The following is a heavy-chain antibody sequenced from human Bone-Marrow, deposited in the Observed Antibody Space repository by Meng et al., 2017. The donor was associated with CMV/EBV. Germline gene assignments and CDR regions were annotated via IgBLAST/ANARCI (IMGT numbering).Heavy chain of an antibody. Sequence: GGSLRLSCAASGFTVSNNYMSWVRQAPGKGLEWVSVIYTGGTTYYADSVKGRFTISRDDSRNTLYLQMNSLRAEDTAVYYCVRMQDYNNYGVDWGQGTLVTVSS. V-gene: IGHV3-66*02. J-gene: IGHJ4*02. D-gene: IGHD4-11*01. CDR2: IYTGGTT. CDR1: GFTVSNNY. CDR3: VRMQDYNNYGVD.